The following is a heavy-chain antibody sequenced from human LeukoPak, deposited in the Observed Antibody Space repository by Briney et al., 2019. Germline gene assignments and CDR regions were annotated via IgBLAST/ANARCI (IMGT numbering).Heavy chain of an antibody. CDR3: ATGGPVYGVFGY. V-gene: IGHV1-24*01. J-gene: IGHJ4*02. CDR2: FDPEDGET. CDR1: GYTLTELS. D-gene: IGHD4-17*01. Sequence: ASVKVSCKVSGYTLTELSMHWVRQAPGKGLDWMGGFDPEDGETIYAQKFQGRVTMTEDTSTDTAYMELSSLRSEDTAVYYCATGGPVYGVFGYWGQGTLVTVSS.